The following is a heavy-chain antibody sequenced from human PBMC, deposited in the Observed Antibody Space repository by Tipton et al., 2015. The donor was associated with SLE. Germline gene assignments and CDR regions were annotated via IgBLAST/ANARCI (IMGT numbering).Heavy chain of an antibody. D-gene: IGHD6-19*01. Sequence: TLSLTCTVSGGSISSYYWSWIRQPPGKGLEWIGEINHSGSTNYNPSLKSRVTISVDTSKNQFSLKLSSVTAADTAVYYCARGSGWYAGSAFDIWGQGTMVTVSS. CDR2: INHSGST. CDR1: GGSISSYY. CDR3: ARGSGWYAGSAFDI. V-gene: IGHV4-34*01. J-gene: IGHJ3*02.